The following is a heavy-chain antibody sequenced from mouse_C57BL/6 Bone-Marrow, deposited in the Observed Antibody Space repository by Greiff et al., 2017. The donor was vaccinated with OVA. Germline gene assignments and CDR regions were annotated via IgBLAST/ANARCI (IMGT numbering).Heavy chain of an antibody. J-gene: IGHJ3*01. CDR3: ARGWGWFAD. CDR2: IDPSDSYT. V-gene: IGHV1-69*01. D-gene: IGHD3-3*01. CDR1: GYTFTSYW. Sequence: QVQLQQPGAELVMPGASVKLSCKASGYTFTSYWMHWVKQRPGQGLEWIGEIDPSDSYTNYNQKFKGKSTLTVDKSSSTAYMQLSRLTSEDSACYYCARGWGWFADWCREALVTVSA.